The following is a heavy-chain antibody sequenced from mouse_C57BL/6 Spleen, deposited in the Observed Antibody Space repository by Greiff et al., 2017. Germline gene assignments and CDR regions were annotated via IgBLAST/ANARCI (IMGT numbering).Heavy chain of an antibody. CDR2: IWGDGST. CDR3: AKEGSNYDLYYAMDY. D-gene: IGHD2-5*01. V-gene: IGHV2-3*01. Sequence: QVQLQQSGPGLVAPSQSLSITCTVSGFSLTSYGVSWVRQPPGKGLEWLGVIWGDGSTNYHSALISRLSISKDNSKSQVFLKLNSLPTDDTATYYCAKEGSNYDLYYAMDYWGQGTSVTVSS. CDR1: GFSLTSYG. J-gene: IGHJ4*01.